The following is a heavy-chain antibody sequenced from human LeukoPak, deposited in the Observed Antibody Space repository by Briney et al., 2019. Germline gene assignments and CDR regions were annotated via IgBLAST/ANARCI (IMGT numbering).Heavy chain of an antibody. CDR1: GFTFSSYW. D-gene: IGHD2-15*01. CDR2: IKQDGSEK. Sequence: GGSLRLSCAASGFTFSSYWMSWVRQAPGKGLEWVANIKQDGSEKYYVDSVKGRFTISRDNAKNSLYLQMDSLSAEDTALYYCGRGKSTYCSGGSCYWFDHWGHGTLVTVSS. J-gene: IGHJ5*02. CDR3: GRGKSTYCSGGSCYWFDH. V-gene: IGHV3-7*01.